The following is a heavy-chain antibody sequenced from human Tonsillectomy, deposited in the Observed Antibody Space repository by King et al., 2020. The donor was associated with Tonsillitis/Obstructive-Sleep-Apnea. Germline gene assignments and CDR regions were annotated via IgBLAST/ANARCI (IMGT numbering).Heavy chain of an antibody. V-gene: IGHV3-30*04. Sequence: VQLVESGGGVVQPGRSLRLSCAASGFTFSSYAMHWVRQAPGKGLEWVAVISYDGSNKYYADSVKGRFTNSRDNSKNTLYLQMNSRSAEDTAVYYCAGGKELLSMSFFDYWGQGPLVTVSS. D-gene: IGHD3-10*01. CDR2: ISYDGSNK. CDR3: AGGKELLSMSFFDY. J-gene: IGHJ4*02. CDR1: GFTFSSYA.